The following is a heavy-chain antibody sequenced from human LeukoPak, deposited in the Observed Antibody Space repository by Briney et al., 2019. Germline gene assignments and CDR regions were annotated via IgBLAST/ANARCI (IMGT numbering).Heavy chain of an antibody. CDR1: GGSTASSSHY. CDR2: MYYTGST. CDR3: ARHRIQPPVLMDV. D-gene: IGHD5-18*01. Sequence: SETLSLTCTVSGGSTASSSHYWGWVRQSPGKGLEWIAIMYYTGSTYYNPPLKSRVSISVDTSRNQFSLKLTSVTAADTAVYYCARHRIQPPVLMDVWGQGTTVTVSS. J-gene: IGHJ6*02. V-gene: IGHV4-39*01.